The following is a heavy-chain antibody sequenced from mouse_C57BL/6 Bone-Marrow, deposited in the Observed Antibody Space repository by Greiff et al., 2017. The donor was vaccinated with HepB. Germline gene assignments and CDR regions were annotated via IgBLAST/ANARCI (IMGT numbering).Heavy chain of an antibody. D-gene: IGHD2-4*01. CDR3: ASPLRLRTEGFAY. CDR2: IYPGSGST. V-gene: IGHV1-55*01. Sequence: QVQLQQPGAELVKPGASVKMSCKASGYTFTSYWITWVKQRPGQGLAWMGDIYPGSGSTNYNEKFKSKATLTVDTSSSTAYMQLSSLTSEDSAVDYCASPLRLRTEGFAYWGQGTLVTVSA. CDR1: GYTFTSYW. J-gene: IGHJ3*01.